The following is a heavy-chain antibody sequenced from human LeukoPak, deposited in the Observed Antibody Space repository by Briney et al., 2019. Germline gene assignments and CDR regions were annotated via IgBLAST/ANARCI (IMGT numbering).Heavy chain of an antibody. CDR1: GFTFSSYA. Sequence: PGGSLRLSCAASGFTFSSYAMSWVRQAPGKGLEWVSAISGSGGSTYYADSVKGRFTISRDNSKNTLYLQMNSLRAEDTAVYYCAKEQEGAYGGTSLFDYWGQGTLVTVSS. J-gene: IGHJ4*02. CDR2: ISGSGGST. CDR3: AKEQEGAYGGTSLFDY. V-gene: IGHV3-23*01. D-gene: IGHD4-23*01.